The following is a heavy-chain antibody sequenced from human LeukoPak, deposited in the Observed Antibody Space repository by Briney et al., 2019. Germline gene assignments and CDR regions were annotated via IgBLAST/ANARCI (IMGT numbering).Heavy chain of an antibody. CDR1: GGSISSYY. Sequence: SETLSLTCTVSGGSISSYYWSWIRQPPGKGLEWIGRIYTSGSTNYNPSLKSRVTMSVDTSKNQFSLKLSSVTTADTAVYYCAREKPLGYCSGGSCYSYDFDYWGQGTLVTVSS. J-gene: IGHJ4*02. V-gene: IGHV4-4*07. CDR2: IYTSGST. CDR3: AREKPLGYCSGGSCYSYDFDY. D-gene: IGHD2-15*01.